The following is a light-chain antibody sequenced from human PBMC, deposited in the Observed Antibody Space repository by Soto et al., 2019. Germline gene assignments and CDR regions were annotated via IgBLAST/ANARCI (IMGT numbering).Light chain of an antibody. CDR2: DVS. Sequence: QSALTQPRSVSGSPGQSVTISCTGTGSDIGGYNYVSWYQQHPGQAPKFMIYDVSERPSGVPDRFSGSKSGNTASLTISGLQAEDEADYYCCSYAGSDSFVFGSGTKLTVL. V-gene: IGLV2-11*01. CDR3: CSYAGSDSFV. CDR1: GSDIGGYNY. J-gene: IGLJ1*01.